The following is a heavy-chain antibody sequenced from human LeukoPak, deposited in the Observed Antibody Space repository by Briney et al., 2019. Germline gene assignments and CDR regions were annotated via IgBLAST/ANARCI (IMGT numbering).Heavy chain of an antibody. D-gene: IGHD5-18*01. CDR2: INPSGGST. V-gene: IGHV1-46*01. CDR3: ARVPSEYSYAIWFDP. Sequence: ASVKVSCKASGYTFTSYYMHWVRQAPGQGLEWMGIINPSGGSTSYAQKFQGRVTMTRDTSTSTVYMELSSLRSEDTAVYYCARVPSEYSYAIWFDPWGQGTLVTVSS. CDR1: GYTFTSYY. J-gene: IGHJ5*02.